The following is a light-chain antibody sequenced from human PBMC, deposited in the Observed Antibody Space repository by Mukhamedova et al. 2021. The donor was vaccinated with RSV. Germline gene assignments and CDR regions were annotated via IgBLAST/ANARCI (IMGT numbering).Light chain of an antibody. Sequence: WYQRRVHGKIPKLLIYGASTLRSGVPSRFSGSGSGTDFTLTISSLQPADVATYYCQKYDGAPWTFGQGTKVEIK. J-gene: IGKJ1*01. CDR2: GAS. CDR3: QKYDGAPWT. V-gene: IGKV1-27*01.